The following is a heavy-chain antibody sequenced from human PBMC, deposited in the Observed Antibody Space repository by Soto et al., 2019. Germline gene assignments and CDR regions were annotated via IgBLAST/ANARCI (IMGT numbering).Heavy chain of an antibody. Sequence: EVHLVESGGGLMQPGGSLRLSCAASGFTVSTYNMIWVRQAPVKGLEWVSVTYSGGSTQYADSVKGRFTVSRDNSKNTLYLQMSSLRDEDPAVYYCARKLSGAVQGWAYGMDVWGRGTTVTVSS. V-gene: IGHV3-53*02. J-gene: IGHJ6*02. CDR3: ARKLSGAVQGWAYGMDV. D-gene: IGHD1-26*01. CDR1: GFTVSTYN. CDR2: TYSGGST.